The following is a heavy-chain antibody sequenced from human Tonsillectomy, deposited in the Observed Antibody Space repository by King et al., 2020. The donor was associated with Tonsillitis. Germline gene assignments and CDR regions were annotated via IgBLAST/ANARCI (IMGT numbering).Heavy chain of an antibody. D-gene: IGHD1-1*01. V-gene: IGHV3-30*02. CDR2: IRYDGSNK. Sequence: VQLVESGGGVVQPGGSLRLSCAASGFTLSSYGMHWVRQAPGKGLEWVAFIRYDGSNKYYADSVKSRFTISRDNSKNTLYLQMNSLRGEDTALYYCAKDHLDDALKGAYYYAMDVWGQGTTVTVSS. CDR1: GFTLSSYG. CDR3: AKDHLDDALKGAYYYAMDV. J-gene: IGHJ6*02.